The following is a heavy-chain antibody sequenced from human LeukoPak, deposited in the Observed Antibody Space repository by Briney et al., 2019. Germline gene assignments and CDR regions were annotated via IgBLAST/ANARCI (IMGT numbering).Heavy chain of an antibody. D-gene: IGHD3-3*01. CDR3: ARLREIPVFGVVTKSTSYFDY. CDR1: GFTFSSYN. J-gene: IGHJ4*02. CDR2: IKQDRSEK. Sequence: GGSLRLSCVVSGFTFSSYNMNWVRQAPGKGLELVANIKQDRSEKYYVDSVKGRFTISRDNAKNSLYLQMNSLRAEDTAVYYCARLREIPVFGVVTKSTSYFDYWGQGTLVTVSS. V-gene: IGHV3-7*01.